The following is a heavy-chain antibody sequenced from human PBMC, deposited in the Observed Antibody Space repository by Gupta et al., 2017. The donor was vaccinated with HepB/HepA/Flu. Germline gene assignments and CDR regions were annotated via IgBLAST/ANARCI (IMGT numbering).Heavy chain of an antibody. D-gene: IGHD2-2*01. V-gene: IGHV4-34*01. J-gene: IGHJ5*02. CDR2: INHSGST. Sequence: QVQLQQWGAGLLKPSATLSLTCAVYGGSFSGYYWRWIRQPPGKGLEWIGEINHSGSTNYNPSLKSRVTISVDTSKNQFSLKLSSVTAADTTVYYCARDAYVVPASRELNWFDPWGQGTLVTVSS. CDR1: GGSFSGYY. CDR3: ARDAYVVPASRELNWFDP.